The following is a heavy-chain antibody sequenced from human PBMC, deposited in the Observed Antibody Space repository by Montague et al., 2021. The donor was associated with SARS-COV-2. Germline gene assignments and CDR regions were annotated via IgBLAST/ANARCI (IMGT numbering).Heavy chain of an antibody. Sequence: SETLSLTCTVSGGSINTSPCFWGWIRQPPGKGLEWIGSIYYSGSTYYNPSLKSRVAISIDTSENQVTLKLSAVTAAATAVYYCARGNGIAVAGTAFDYWGQGTTVTVSS. CDR2: IYYSGST. CDR3: ARGNGIAVAGTAFDY. CDR1: GGSINTSPCF. J-gene: IGHJ4*02. V-gene: IGHV4-39*06. D-gene: IGHD6-19*01.